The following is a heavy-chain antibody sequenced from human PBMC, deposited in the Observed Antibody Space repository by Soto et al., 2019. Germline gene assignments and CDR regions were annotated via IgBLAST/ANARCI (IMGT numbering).Heavy chain of an antibody. CDR2: IYPGDSDT. CDR1: GNSFTSYW. D-gene: IGHD6-13*01. V-gene: IGHV5-51*01. Sequence: XESLKISCQSSGNSFTSYWIGLVLQMPGKGLEWMGIIYPGDSDTRYSPSFQGQVTISADKSISTAYLQWSSLKAADTAMYYCARTRVKAAGPQYPYGMDVWGQGTTVTVSS. J-gene: IGHJ6*02. CDR3: ARTRVKAAGPQYPYGMDV.